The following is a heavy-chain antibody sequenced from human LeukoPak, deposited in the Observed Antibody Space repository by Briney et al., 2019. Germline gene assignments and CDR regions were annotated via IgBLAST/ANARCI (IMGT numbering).Heavy chain of an antibody. CDR2: ISYDGSNK. J-gene: IGHJ4*02. CDR1: GFTFSSYA. Sequence: PGRSLRLSCAASGFTFSSYAMHWVRQAPGKGLEWVAVISYDGSNKYYADSVKGRFTISRDNSKNTLYLQMNSLRAEDTAVYYCARGGSGYDFDYWGQGTLVTVSS. V-gene: IGHV3-30*07. CDR3: ARGGSGYDFDY. D-gene: IGHD3-22*01.